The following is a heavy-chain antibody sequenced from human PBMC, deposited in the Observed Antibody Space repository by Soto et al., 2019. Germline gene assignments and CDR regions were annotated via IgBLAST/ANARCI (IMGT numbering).Heavy chain of an antibody. CDR3: ARQQGSSWYVGYYYYGMDV. D-gene: IGHD6-13*01. V-gene: IGHV4-39*01. J-gene: IGHJ6*02. Sequence: SETLSLTCTVSSASITSSRYYWNWIRQPPGKGLEWIGNIYYSGRTYYNPSLKGRVTISVDTSRNQLSLKLSSVTAADTAVYYCARQQGSSWYVGYYYYGMDVWGQGTTVTVSS. CDR1: SASITSSRYY. CDR2: IYYSGRT.